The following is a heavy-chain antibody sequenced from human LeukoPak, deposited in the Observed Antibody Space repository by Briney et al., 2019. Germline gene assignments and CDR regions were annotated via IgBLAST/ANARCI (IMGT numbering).Heavy chain of an antibody. CDR1: GFTFSDYY. Sequence: PGGSLRLSCAASGFTFSDYYMNWVPQAPGKGLEWVSSISSSSTIYYADSVKGRFTISRDNAKNSLYLQMNSLRAEDTAVYYCAKATYSGSFPYLDYWGRGTLVTVSS. CDR3: AKATYSGSFPYLDY. V-gene: IGHV3-69-1*02. D-gene: IGHD1-26*01. CDR2: ISSSSTI. J-gene: IGHJ4*02.